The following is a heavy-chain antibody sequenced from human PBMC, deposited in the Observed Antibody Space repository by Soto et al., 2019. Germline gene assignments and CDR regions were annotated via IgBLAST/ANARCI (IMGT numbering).Heavy chain of an antibody. CDR1: GVSVSSDIYY. CDR2: IYYSGNT. Sequence: SETLSLTCSVSGVSVSSDIYYWSWIRHHPGKGLEWIGYIYYSGNTYYNPSLGGRVTISLDTSKNHFSLRLRSVTPADTAVYYCARYPVVVVPAANYGLDVWGQGTTVTVS. CDR3: ARYPVVVVPAANYGLDV. V-gene: IGHV4-31*03. J-gene: IGHJ6*02. D-gene: IGHD2-2*01.